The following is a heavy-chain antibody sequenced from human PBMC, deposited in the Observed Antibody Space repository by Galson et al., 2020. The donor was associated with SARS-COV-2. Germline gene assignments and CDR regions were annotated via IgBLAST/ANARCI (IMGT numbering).Heavy chain of an antibody. Sequence: GASLKISCKGSGYSFASYWIVWVRQMPGKGLEWMGINYPGDSDTKYSPSFQGQVTISADTSISTAYLQWSSLKASDTAMYYCARRAGTYSGWYFDLWGRGTLVTVSS. J-gene: IGHJ2*01. D-gene: IGHD1-26*01. CDR3: ARRAGTYSGWYFDL. CDR1: GYSFASYW. CDR2: NYPGDSDT. V-gene: IGHV5-51*01.